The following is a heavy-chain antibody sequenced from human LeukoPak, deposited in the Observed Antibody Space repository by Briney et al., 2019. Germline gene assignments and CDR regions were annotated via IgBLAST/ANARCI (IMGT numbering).Heavy chain of an antibody. CDR1: GFTFSDFS. J-gene: IGHJ4*02. V-gene: IGHV3-48*01. D-gene: IGHD3-3*01. Sequence: GGSLRLSCAASGFTFSDFSMNWVRQTPGKGLEWVAYISAGGGTKYYTDSVKGRFTISRDNAKNSLYLQMNSLRAEDTAVYYCAKDYDFWSGYYSSFDYWGQGTLVTVSS. CDR2: ISAGGGTK. CDR3: AKDYDFWSGYYSSFDY.